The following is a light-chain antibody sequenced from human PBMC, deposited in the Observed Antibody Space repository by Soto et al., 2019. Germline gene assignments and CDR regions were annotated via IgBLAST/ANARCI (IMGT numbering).Light chain of an antibody. V-gene: IGKV1-5*03. J-gene: IGKJ1*01. CDR3: QQYNSYSPPT. CDR2: KAS. Sequence: DIQMTQSPSTLSASVGDRVTITCRASQSISSWLVWYQQKPGKAPKLLIYKASSLESGVPSRFSGSGSGTEFTLTISSLQPDDFATYYCQQYNSYSPPTFGQGTKVEIK. CDR1: QSISSW.